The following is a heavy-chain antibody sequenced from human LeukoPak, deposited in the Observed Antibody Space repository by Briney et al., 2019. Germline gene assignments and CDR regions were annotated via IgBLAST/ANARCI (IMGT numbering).Heavy chain of an antibody. J-gene: IGHJ4*02. CDR2: IYSGGST. D-gene: IGHD6-6*01. Sequence: GGSLRLSCAASGFTVSSNYMSWVRQAPGKGLEWVSVIYSGGSTHYADSVKGRFTIPRDNSKNTLYLQMNSLRVDDTAVYYCARDPPAVAANTYGWGQGTLVTVSS. V-gene: IGHV3-66*01. CDR3: ARDPPAVAANTYG. CDR1: GFTVSSNY.